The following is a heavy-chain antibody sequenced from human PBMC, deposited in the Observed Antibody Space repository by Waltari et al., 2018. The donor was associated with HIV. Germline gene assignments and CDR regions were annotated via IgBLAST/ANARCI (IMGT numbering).Heavy chain of an antibody. CDR2: LRSSISYI. J-gene: IGHJ4*02. CDR3: ARGGGLRGGVFDY. V-gene: IGHV3-21*01. Sequence: EVQLVESGGGLVKPGGSLRLSCAASGFTFSSYSMNWVRQAPGKGLEWVLSLRSSISYIYYADSVKGRFTISRDNAKNSLYLQMNSLRAEDTAVYYCARGGGLRGGVFDYWGQGTLVTVSS. CDR1: GFTFSSYS. D-gene: IGHD3-16*01.